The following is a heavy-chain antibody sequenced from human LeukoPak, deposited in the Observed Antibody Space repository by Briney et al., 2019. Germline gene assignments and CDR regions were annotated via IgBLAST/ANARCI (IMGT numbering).Heavy chain of an antibody. J-gene: IGHJ4*02. V-gene: IGHV3-48*04. CDR2: ISSSGSTI. CDR1: GFTFSSYG. CDR3: ARGDGYNYGYYFDY. Sequence: GGSLRLSCAASGFTFSSYGMHWVRQAPGKGLEWVSYISSSGSTIYYADSVRGRFTISKDNAKSSLYLQMNRLRAEDTAIYYCARGDGYNYGYYFDYWGQGTLVTVSS. D-gene: IGHD5-24*01.